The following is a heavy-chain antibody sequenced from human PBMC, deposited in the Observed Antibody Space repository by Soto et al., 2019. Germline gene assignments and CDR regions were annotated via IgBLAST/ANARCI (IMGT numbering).Heavy chain of an antibody. D-gene: IGHD4-17*01. Sequence: EVQLVESGGGLVQPGGSLRLSCAASGFTFSSCWMHWVRQAPGKGLVWVSRINSDGSDTTYADSVKGRFTISRDNAKNTLYLQMNSLRAEDTAVYYCARVARLSVTKPNYYYYYMDVWGKGTTVTVSS. CDR2: INSDGSDT. CDR1: GFTFSSCW. J-gene: IGHJ6*03. CDR3: ARVARLSVTKPNYYYYYMDV. V-gene: IGHV3-74*01.